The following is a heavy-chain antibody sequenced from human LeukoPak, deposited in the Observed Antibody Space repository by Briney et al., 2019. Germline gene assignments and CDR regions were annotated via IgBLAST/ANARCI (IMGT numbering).Heavy chain of an antibody. Sequence: SETLSLTCTVSGGSISNYYWTWLRHPPGKGLEWIGYIYNSGSTNYNPSLKSRVTISVDTSNNHFSLNLSSVTAADTAVYYCARVGDYALKDWGQGNLVTVSS. V-gene: IGHV4-59*01. CDR1: GGSISNYY. CDR3: ARVGDYALKD. CDR2: IYNSGST. J-gene: IGHJ4*02. D-gene: IGHD4-17*01.